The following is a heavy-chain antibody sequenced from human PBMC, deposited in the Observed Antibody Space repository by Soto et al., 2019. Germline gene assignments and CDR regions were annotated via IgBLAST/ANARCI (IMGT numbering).Heavy chain of an antibody. CDR2: IIPIVGTA. CDR3: ASTSAITMIVVVDQKYYFDY. CDR1: GGTFISYA. Sequence: QVQLVQAGSEVKKPGSSVKVSCKASGGTFISYASSWVRQAPGQGLEWMVGIIPIVGTANYAKQFQCRVTITADESTSTAYMELSSLRSEDTALYYCASTSAITMIVVVDQKYYFDYWGQGTLVTVSS. V-gene: IGHV1-69*01. D-gene: IGHD3-22*01. J-gene: IGHJ4*02.